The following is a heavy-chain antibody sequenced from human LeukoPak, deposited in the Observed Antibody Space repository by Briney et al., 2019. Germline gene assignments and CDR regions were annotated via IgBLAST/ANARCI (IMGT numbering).Heavy chain of an antibody. Sequence: SETLSLTCTVSGGSITSYYWSWIRQPPGKGLEWIGYIYSSGSTYYNPSLKSRVTISVDTPKNQFSLKLSSVTAADTAVYYCARDGATDYYGMDVWGQGTTVTVSS. CDR1: GGSITSYY. V-gene: IGHV4-59*12. J-gene: IGHJ6*02. CDR2: IYSSGST. CDR3: ARDGATDYYGMDV. D-gene: IGHD5-24*01.